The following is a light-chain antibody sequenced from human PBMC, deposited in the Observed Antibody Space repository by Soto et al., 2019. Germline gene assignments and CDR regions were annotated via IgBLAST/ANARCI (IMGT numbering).Light chain of an antibody. CDR2: EVT. Sequence: QSALTQPASVSGSPGQSITISCTGTSSDVGGYKYVSWYQHHPGKAPKLMLYEVTNWPSGVSNRFSGSKSGNTASLTISGLQAEDEADYYCNSYPSSRTFVFGTGTQLTVL. V-gene: IGLV2-14*01. CDR3: NSYPSSRTFV. J-gene: IGLJ7*01. CDR1: SSDVGGYKY.